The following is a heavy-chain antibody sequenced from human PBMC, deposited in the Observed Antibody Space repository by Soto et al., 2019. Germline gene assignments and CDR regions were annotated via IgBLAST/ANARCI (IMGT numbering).Heavy chain of an antibody. J-gene: IGHJ4*02. Sequence: ESGGGVVQPGRSLRLSCAASGFTFSSYGMHWVRQAPGKGLEWVAVIWYDGSNKYYADSVKGRFTISRDNSKNTLYLQMNSLRAEDTAVYYCARDRKWIFGVVYYFDYWGQGTLVTVSS. CDR2: IWYDGSNK. V-gene: IGHV3-33*01. CDR3: ARDRKWIFGVVYYFDY. D-gene: IGHD3-3*01. CDR1: GFTFSSYG.